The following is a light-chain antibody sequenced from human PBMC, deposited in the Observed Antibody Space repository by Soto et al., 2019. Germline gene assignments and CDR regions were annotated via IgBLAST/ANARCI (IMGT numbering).Light chain of an antibody. V-gene: IGKV3-20*01. CDR1: QSVSSNF. CDR3: QQDSTSSPRYA. J-gene: IGKJ2*01. Sequence: EIVLTQSPGTLSLSPGERATLFFRASQSVSSNFLALYQQKPVQAPRLLIYNASRRAAGIPDRFSGSGSGTSCTLSSSRLEPEDFAVYYGQQDSTSSPRYACGQGTKLESK. CDR2: NAS.